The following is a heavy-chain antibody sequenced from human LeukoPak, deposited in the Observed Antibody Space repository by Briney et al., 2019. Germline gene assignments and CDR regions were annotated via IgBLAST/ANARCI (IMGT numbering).Heavy chain of an antibody. Sequence: SETLSLTCTVSGGSISSNNYFWGWIRQPPGKGLEWNGNIYFSGSTYYNPSLKSRVTISVDTSKNQFSLKLSSVTAADTAVYYCARDLGVGAGVFDIWGQGTMVTVSS. D-gene: IGHD1-26*01. CDR2: IYFSGST. J-gene: IGHJ3*02. V-gene: IGHV4-39*07. CDR1: GGSISSNNYF. CDR3: ARDLGVGAGVFDI.